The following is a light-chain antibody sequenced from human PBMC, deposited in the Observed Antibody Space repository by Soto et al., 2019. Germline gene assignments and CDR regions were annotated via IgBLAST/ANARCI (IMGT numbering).Light chain of an antibody. CDR3: EQERA. CDR1: QSVSSE. CDR2: DVS. V-gene: IGKV1-5*01. J-gene: IGKJ1*01. Sequence: DIQMTQSPSTLSASVGDRVTITCRASQSVSSELAGYQQKPGKAPTLLIFDVSNMQSGIPSRFRGSGSGTEFTLSIGSLQPDDFGTYYCEQERAFGQGTRVEIK.